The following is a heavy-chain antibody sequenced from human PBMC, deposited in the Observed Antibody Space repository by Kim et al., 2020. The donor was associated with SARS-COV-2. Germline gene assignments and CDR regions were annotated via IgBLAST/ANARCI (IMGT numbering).Heavy chain of an antibody. CDR3: AKEMVQTRITMIGYGMDV. Sequence: GGSLRLSCAASGFTFSSYAMSWVRQAPGKGLELVSAISGSGGSTYYADSVRGRFTISRDNSKNTLYLQMNSLRAEDTAVYYCAKEMVQTRITMIGYGMDVWGQGTTVTVSS. CDR2: ISGSGGST. V-gene: IGHV3-23*01. J-gene: IGHJ6*02. D-gene: IGHD3-22*01. CDR1: GFTFSSYA.